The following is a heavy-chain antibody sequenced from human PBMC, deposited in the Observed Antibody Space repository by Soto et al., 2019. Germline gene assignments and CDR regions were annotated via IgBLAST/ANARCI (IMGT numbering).Heavy chain of an antibody. V-gene: IGHV1-69*01. CDR1: GSTSSSYA. CDR3: ARSGSYYYYYGMDV. Sequence: ASVHVSLKDSGSTSSSYAINWVRPAPGQGLEWIGGIIPIVGTANYAQKSQGRVTITAXXXXSXXXMXLXXLRXEGTAVSYCARSGSYYYYYGMDVWGQGTTLT. D-gene: IGHD1-26*01. CDR2: IIPIVGTA. J-gene: IGHJ6*02.